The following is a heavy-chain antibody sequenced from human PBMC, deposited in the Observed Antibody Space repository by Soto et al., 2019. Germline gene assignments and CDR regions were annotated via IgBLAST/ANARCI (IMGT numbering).Heavy chain of an antibody. CDR1: GYSFTSYW. D-gene: IGHD4-4*01. CDR3: ARRIDLSVTTRRDPRMYNWFDP. Sequence: GESLKISCKGSGYSFTSYWIGWVRQMPGKGLEWMGIIYPGDSDTRYSPSFQVQVTISADKSISTAYLQWSSLKASDTAMYYCARRIDLSVTTRRDPRMYNWFDPWGQGTLVTVSS. J-gene: IGHJ5*02. V-gene: IGHV5-51*01. CDR2: IYPGDSDT.